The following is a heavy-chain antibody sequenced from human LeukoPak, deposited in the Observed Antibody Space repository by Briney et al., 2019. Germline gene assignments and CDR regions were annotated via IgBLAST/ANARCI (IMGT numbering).Heavy chain of an antibody. CDR1: GFIFNTYW. CDR3: APDLSYFGDP. J-gene: IGHJ5*02. Sequence: GVLRLSCAASGFIFNTYWMSWVRQTPGKGLEWVANIKHDASEKYYADSVKGRFTISRDNAKNSLYLQMTGLGVEDTGIYYCAPDLSYFGDPWGQGTLVTVSS. CDR2: IKHDASEK. V-gene: IGHV3-7*01. D-gene: IGHD3-16*02.